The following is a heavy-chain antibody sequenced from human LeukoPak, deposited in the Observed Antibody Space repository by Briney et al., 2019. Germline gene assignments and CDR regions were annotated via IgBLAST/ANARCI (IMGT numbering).Heavy chain of an antibody. J-gene: IGHJ4*02. V-gene: IGHV3-30-3*02. CDR2: ISYDGSNK. D-gene: IGHD4-17*01. CDR1: GFTFSSYA. Sequence: PGGSLRLSCAASGFTFSSYAMHWVRQAPGKGLEWVAVISYDGSNKYYADSVKGRFTISRDNSKNTLYLQMNSLRAEDTAVYYCAKSGLGVMTTVTTYFDYWGQGTLVTVSS. CDR3: AKSGLGVMTTVTTYFDY.